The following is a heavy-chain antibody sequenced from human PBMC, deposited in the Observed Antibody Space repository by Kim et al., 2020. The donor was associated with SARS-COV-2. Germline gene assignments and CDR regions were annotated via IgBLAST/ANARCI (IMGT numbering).Heavy chain of an antibody. D-gene: IGHD3-3*01. CDR3: ARQMGITIFGVVIEDAFDI. J-gene: IGHJ3*02. V-gene: IGHV4-39*01. Sequence: KRRTTLSVDTSKNQFSLKLSSVTAADTAVYYCARQMGITIFGVVIEDAFDIWGQGTMVTVSS.